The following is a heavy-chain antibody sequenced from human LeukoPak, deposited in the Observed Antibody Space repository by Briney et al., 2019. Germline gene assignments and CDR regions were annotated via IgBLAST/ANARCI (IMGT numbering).Heavy chain of an antibody. CDR2: IYYSGST. Sequence: SQTLSLTCTVSGGSINSYYWSWIRQPPGKGLEWIGYIYYSGSTNYNPSLKSRVTISVDTSKNQLPLKLSSVTAADTAVYYCARSRSSVDYTFDYWGQGDLVTVSS. CDR1: GGSINSYY. D-gene: IGHD4-11*01. CDR3: ARSRSSVDYTFDY. V-gene: IGHV4-59*08. J-gene: IGHJ4*02.